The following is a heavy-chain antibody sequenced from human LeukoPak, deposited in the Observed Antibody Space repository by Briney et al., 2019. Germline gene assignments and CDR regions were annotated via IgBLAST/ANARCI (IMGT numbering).Heavy chain of an antibody. CDR1: GFTFSGYA. D-gene: IGHD4-17*01. Sequence: GGSLRLSCAASGFTFSGYAMSWVRQAPGKGLEWVSGINWNGGRTGYADSVKGRFTISRDNAKNSLYLQMNSLRAGDTALYYCARDYDYGDYPGYWGQGTLVTVSS. J-gene: IGHJ4*02. CDR2: INWNGGRT. V-gene: IGHV3-20*04. CDR3: ARDYDYGDYPGY.